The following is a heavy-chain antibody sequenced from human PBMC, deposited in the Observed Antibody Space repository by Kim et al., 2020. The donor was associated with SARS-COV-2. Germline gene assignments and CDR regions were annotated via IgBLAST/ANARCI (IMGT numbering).Heavy chain of an antibody. J-gene: IGHJ4*02. V-gene: IGHV1-3*01. CDR3: AREASHYQVFFEF. D-gene: IGHD2-2*01. CDR1: GYTFSSYD. CDR2: INAGSGST. Sequence: ASVKVSCKASGYTFSSYDLHWVRQAPGQTLEWMGRINAGSGSTKYSQKFQSRVTITRDSSATTVHLEMNSLTSEDTAVYFCAREASHYQVFFEFWGQGSLVIVSS.